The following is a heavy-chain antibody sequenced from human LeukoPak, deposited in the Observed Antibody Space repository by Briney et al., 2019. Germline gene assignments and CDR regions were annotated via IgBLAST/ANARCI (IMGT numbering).Heavy chain of an antibody. D-gene: IGHD6-13*01. Sequence: GGSLRLSCAASGFTFSNYAMTWVRQAPGKGLEWVSTISGTGGFTTSTYYADSVKGRFTISRDNSDNKLYLQMDGLRADDTAVYYCAKDPFLSAAGRGIDYWGQGTLVTVSS. CDR2: ISGTGGFTTST. CDR3: AKDPFLSAAGRGIDY. J-gene: IGHJ4*02. CDR1: GFTFSNYA. V-gene: IGHV3-23*01.